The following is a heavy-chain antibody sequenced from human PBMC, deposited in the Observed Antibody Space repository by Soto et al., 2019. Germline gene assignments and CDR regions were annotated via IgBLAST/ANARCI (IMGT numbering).Heavy chain of an antibody. CDR2: IVPLYRTA. J-gene: IGHJ4*02. Sequence: QVQLVQSGAEVKKPGSSVKVSCKASGGTFSSYRINWVRQAPGQGLEWVGGIVPLYRTADYAQKFQGRVTITADDSARTSYMELRSLKSQDTAVYYCVRDSGAKLSSSWGQGTLVTVSS. V-gene: IGHV1-69*01. CDR3: VRDSGAKLSSS. CDR1: GGTFSSYR. D-gene: IGHD6-13*01.